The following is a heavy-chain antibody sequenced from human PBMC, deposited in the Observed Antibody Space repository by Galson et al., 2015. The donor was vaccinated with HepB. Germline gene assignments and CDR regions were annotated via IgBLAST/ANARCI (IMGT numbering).Heavy chain of an antibody. J-gene: IGHJ4*02. Sequence: SLRLSCAASGFTFSSYSMNWVRQAPGKGLEWVSSISSSSSYINYADSVKGRFTISRDNAKNSLYLQMNSLRAEDTAVYYCARTAKGYSSSLGYWGQGTLVTVSS. D-gene: IGHD6-6*01. V-gene: IGHV3-21*01. CDR3: ARTAKGYSSSLGY. CDR1: GFTFSSYS. CDR2: ISSSSSYI.